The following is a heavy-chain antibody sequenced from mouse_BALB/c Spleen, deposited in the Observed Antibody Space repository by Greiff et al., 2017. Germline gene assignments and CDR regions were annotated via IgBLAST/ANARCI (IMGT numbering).Heavy chain of an antibody. CDR1: GYTFTSYW. J-gene: IGHJ2*01. Sequence: VQLQQPGAELVRPGASVKLSCKASGYTFTSYWINWVKQRPGQGLEWIGNIYPSDSYTNYNQKFKDKATLTVDKSSSTAYMQLSSPTSEDSAVYYCTREEYGVDYWGQGTTLTVSS. V-gene: IGHV1-69*02. CDR2: IYPSDSYT. CDR3: TREEYGVDY. D-gene: IGHD5-1*01.